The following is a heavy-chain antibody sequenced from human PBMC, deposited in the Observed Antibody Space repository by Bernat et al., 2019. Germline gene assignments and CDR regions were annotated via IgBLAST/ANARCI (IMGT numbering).Heavy chain of an antibody. CDR2: IIPIFGTA. CDR3: ARDSEVVTAAHFDY. V-gene: IGHV1-69*01. Sequence: QLQLVQSGAEVKKPGSSVKVSCKASGGTFSSYAISGGRQAPGHGLEGMGGIIPIFGTANYAQKFKWRVTITADESTSTAYMELSSLRSEETAVYECARDSEVVTAAHFDYWGQGTLVTVSS. D-gene: IGHD2-2*01. J-gene: IGHJ4*02. CDR1: GGTFSSYA.